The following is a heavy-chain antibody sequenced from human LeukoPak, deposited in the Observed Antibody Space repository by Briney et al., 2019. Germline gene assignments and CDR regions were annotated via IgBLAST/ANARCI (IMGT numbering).Heavy chain of an antibody. CDR1: GYTFTSYD. Sequence: SVKVFCKASGYTFTSYDINWVRQATGQGLEWMGWMNPNSGNTGYAQKFRGRVTMTRNTSISTAYMELSSLRSEDTAVYYCARGLSTIFGVVYYYYGMDVWGQGTTVTVSS. CDR2: MNPNSGNT. V-gene: IGHV1-8*01. J-gene: IGHJ6*02. D-gene: IGHD3-3*01. CDR3: ARGLSTIFGVVYYYYGMDV.